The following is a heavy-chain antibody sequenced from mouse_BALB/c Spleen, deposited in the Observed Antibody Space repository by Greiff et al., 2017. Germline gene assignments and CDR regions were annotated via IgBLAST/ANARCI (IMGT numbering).Heavy chain of an antibody. J-gene: IGHJ3*01. CDR1: GYTFTDYN. D-gene: IGHD4-1*01. V-gene: IGHV1S29*02. CDR2: IYPYNGGT. Sequence: QLQQSGPELVKPGASVKISCKASGYTFTDYNMHWVKQSHGKSLEWIGYIYPYNGGTGYNQKFKSKATLTVDNSSSTAYMELRSLTSEDSAVYYCARGNWDPWFAYWGQGTLVTVSA. CDR3: ARGNWDPWFAY.